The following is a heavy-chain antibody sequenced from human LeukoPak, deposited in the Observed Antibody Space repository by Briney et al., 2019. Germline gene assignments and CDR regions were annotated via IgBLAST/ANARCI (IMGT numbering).Heavy chain of an antibody. D-gene: IGHD3-3*01. CDR3: ARGGPERFLEWLLYFSYFDY. Sequence: SETLSLTCAVYGGSFSGYYWSWIRQPPGKGLEWIGEINHSGSTNYNPSLKSRVTISVDTSKNQFSQKLSSVTAADTAVYYCARGGPERFLEWLLYFSYFDYWGQGTLVTVSS. J-gene: IGHJ4*02. V-gene: IGHV4-34*01. CDR1: GGSFSGYY. CDR2: INHSGST.